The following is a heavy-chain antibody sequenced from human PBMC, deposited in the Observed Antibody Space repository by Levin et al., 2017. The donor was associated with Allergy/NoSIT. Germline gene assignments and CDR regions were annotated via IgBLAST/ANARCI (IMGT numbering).Heavy chain of an antibody. CDR2: ISSSSSTI. D-gene: IGHD3-16*02. J-gene: IGHJ4*02. CDR3: AAYYDYIWGSYRQFDY. Sequence: HAGGSLRLSCAASGFTFSSYSMNWVRQAPGKGLEWVSYISSSSSTIYYADTVKGRFTISRDNAKNSLYLQMNSLRAEDTAVYYCAAYYDYIWGSYRQFDYWGQGTLVTVSS. V-gene: IGHV3-48*01. CDR1: GFTFSSYS.